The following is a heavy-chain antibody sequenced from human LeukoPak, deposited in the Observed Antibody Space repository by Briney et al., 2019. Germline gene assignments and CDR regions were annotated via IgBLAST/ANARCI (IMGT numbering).Heavy chain of an antibody. D-gene: IGHD4-17*01. CDR3: ASGPAGEHFDS. Sequence: SETLSFTCTGSGVSISSSSYYWGWIRQPPGKGLEWIGSIYYSGSTYYNPSLKSRVTISVDTSKNQFSLKLSSVTAADTAVYYCASGPAGEHFDSWGQGTLVTVSS. V-gene: IGHV4-39*07. CDR1: GVSISSSSYY. J-gene: IGHJ4*02. CDR2: IYYSGST.